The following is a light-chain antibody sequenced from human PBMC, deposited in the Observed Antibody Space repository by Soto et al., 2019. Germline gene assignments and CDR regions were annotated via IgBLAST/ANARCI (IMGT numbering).Light chain of an antibody. J-gene: IGLJ2*01. V-gene: IGLV1-40*01. CDR2: GNS. Sequence: QSVLTQPPSVSGAPGQRVTISCTGSSSNIGAGYDVHWYQQLPGTAPKLLIYGNSNRPSGVPDRFSGSKSGTSASLAITGPRGEEEVDYSPQPNNSTWGGSRVSGGGTQL. CDR3: QPNNSTWGGSRV. CDR1: SSNIGAGYD.